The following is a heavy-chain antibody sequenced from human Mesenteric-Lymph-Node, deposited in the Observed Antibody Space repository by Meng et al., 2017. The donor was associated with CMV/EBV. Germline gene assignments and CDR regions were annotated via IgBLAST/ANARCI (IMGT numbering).Heavy chain of an antibody. J-gene: IGHJ4*02. CDR2: ISSSSSYI. D-gene: IGHD6-13*01. Sequence: GESLKISCAASGFTFSSYEMNWVRQAPGKGLEWVSSISSSSSYIYYADSVKGRFTISRDNAKNSLYLQMNSLRAEDTAVYYCARVGAAAGTGDYWGQGTLVTVSS. V-gene: IGHV3-21*01. CDR1: GFTFSSYE. CDR3: ARVGAAAGTGDY.